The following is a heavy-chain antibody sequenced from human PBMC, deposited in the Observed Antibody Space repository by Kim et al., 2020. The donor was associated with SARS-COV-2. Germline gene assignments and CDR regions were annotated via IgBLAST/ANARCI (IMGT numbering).Heavy chain of an antibody. D-gene: IGHD4-17*01. CDR1: GYTFTSYD. J-gene: IGHJ5*02. Sequence: ASVKVSCKASGYTFTSYDINWVRQATGQGLEWMGWMNPNSGNTGYAQKFQGRVTMTRNTSISTAYMELSSLRSEDTAVYYCARGTQIRYYGDYQGWFDPWGQGTLVTVSS. CDR2: MNPNSGNT. CDR3: ARGTQIRYYGDYQGWFDP. V-gene: IGHV1-8*02.